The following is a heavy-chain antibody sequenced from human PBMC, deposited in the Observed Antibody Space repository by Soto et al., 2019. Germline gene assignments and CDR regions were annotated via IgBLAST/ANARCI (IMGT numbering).Heavy chain of an antibody. CDR2: ISAYNGNT. CDR1: GYTFTSYG. V-gene: IGHV1-18*01. J-gene: IGHJ6*02. Sequence: ASVKVSCKASGYTFTSYGISWVRQAPGQGLEWMGWISAYNGNTNYAQKLQGRVTTTTDTSTSTAYMELRSLRSDDTAVYYCARSGITMVRGVITDDYYYYGMDVWGQGTTVTVSS. CDR3: ARSGITMVRGVITDDYYYYGMDV. D-gene: IGHD3-10*01.